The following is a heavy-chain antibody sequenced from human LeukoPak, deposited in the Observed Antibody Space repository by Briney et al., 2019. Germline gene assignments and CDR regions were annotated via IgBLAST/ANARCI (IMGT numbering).Heavy chain of an antibody. CDR3: ARDYYRSGSYAVDF. D-gene: IGHD3-10*01. J-gene: IGHJ4*02. V-gene: IGHV3-48*01. CDR1: GFTFDKYS. CDR2: ISSASITI. Sequence: GGSLRLSCAASGFTFDKYSMNWVRQGPGQGREWFSHISSASITIYYADSVKGRFTISRDNAKISLYLHMTSLRAEDTALYYCARDYYRSGSYAVDFWGQGTLVTVSS.